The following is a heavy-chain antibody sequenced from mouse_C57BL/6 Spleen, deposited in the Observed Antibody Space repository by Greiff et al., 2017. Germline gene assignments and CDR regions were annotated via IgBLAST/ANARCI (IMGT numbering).Heavy chain of an antibody. CDR1: GYTFTDYE. CDR3: TARDGYDTGFAY. V-gene: IGHV1-15*01. J-gene: IGHJ3*01. CDR2: IDPETGGT. Sequence: VQLQQSGAELVRPGASVTLSCKASGYTFTDYEMHWVKQTPVHGLEWIGAIDPETGGTAYNQKFKGKAILTADKSSSTAYMELRSLTSEDSAVYYCTARDGYDTGFAYWGQGTLVTVSA. D-gene: IGHD2-3*01.